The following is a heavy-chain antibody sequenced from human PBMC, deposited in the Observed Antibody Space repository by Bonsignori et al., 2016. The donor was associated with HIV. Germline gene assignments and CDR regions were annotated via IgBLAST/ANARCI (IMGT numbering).Heavy chain of an antibody. Sequence: WIRQPPGKGLEWVSYISSSGSTIYYADSVKGRFTISRDNAKNSLYLQMNSLRAEDTAVYYCARDSRGRGVVVPALDYWGQGTLVTVSS. D-gene: IGHD2-2*01. V-gene: IGHV3-48*03. J-gene: IGHJ4*02. CDR3: ARDSRGRGVVVPALDY. CDR2: ISSSGSTI.